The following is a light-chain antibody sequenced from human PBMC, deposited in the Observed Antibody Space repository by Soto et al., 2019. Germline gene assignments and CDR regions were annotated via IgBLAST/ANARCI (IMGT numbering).Light chain of an antibody. Sequence: EIVLTQSPATLSLSAGARAALSSRASQSVSSYLAWYQQKPGQAPRLLIYGASTRATGIPARFSGSGSGTDFTLTISSLEPEDFAVYYCQQRSNWPVTFGPGTKVDIK. CDR3: QQRSNWPVT. CDR2: GAS. V-gene: IGKV3-11*01. CDR1: QSVSSY. J-gene: IGKJ3*01.